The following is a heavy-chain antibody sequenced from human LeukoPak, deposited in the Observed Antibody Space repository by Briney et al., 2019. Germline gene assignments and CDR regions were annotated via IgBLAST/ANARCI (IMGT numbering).Heavy chain of an antibody. CDR1: GYTFTSYG. CDR3: ARDGGYGDYGVQYFDY. J-gene: IGHJ4*02. D-gene: IGHD4-17*01. V-gene: IGHV1-18*01. Sequence: ASVKVSCKASGYTFTSYGISWVRQAPGQGLEWMGWISAYNGNTIYAQKLQGRVTMTTDTSTRTAYMELRSLRVDDTAVYYCARDGGYGDYGVQYFDYWGQGTLVTVSS. CDR2: ISAYNGNT.